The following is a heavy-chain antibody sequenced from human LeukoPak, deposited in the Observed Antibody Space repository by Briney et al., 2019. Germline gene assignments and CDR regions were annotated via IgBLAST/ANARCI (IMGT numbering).Heavy chain of an antibody. CDR3: ARHRTSGAHTRRGTDAFDI. CDR2: ISSSSYI. CDR1: GFTFSSYS. V-gene: IGHV3-21*04. J-gene: IGHJ3*02. Sequence: SGGSLRLSCAASGFTFSSYSMNWVRQAPGKGLEWVSSISSSSYIYYADSVKGRFTISRDNAKNSLYLQMNSLRAEDTAVYYCARHRTSGAHTRRGTDAFDIWGQGTMVTVSS. D-gene: IGHD1-26*01.